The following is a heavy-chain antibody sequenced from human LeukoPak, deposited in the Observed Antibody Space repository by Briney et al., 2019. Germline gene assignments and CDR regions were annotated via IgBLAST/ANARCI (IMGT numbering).Heavy chain of an antibody. V-gene: IGHV4-59*01. CDR1: GGSISSNY. CDR2: IYQSGNN. Sequence: SETLSLTCTISGGSISSNYWGWVRQPPGKGLEYIGYIYQSGNNNYNPSLKSRVTFSEETFKNQFSLKLNSVTAADTAVYYCARGLRVRTFGELSWYIDVWGKGTTVIVSS. CDR3: ARGLRVRTFGELSWYIDV. J-gene: IGHJ6*03. D-gene: IGHD3-3*01.